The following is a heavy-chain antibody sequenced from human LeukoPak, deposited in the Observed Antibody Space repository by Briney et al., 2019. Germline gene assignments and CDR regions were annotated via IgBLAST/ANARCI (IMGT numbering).Heavy chain of an antibody. CDR1: GFTFSDYY. CDR3: ARLITMVRSDAFDI. J-gene: IGHJ3*02. CDR2: IYYSGST. D-gene: IGHD3-10*01. V-gene: IGHV4-38-2*01. Sequence: PGGSLRLSCAASGFTFSDYYMSWIRQPPGEGLEWIGSIYYSGSTYYNPSLKSRVTISVDTSKNQFSLKLSSVTAADTAVYYCARLITMVRSDAFDIWGQGTMVTVSS.